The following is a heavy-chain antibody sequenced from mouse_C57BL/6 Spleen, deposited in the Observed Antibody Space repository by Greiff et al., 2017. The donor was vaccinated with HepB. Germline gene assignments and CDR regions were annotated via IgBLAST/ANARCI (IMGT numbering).Heavy chain of an antibody. Sequence: VQLQQSGAELVRPGASVKLSCKASGYTFTDYYINWVKQRPGQGLEWIARIYPGSGNTYYNEKFKGKATLTAEKSSSTAYMQLSSLTSEDSAVYFCARRSGYWAMYYWGQGTSVTVSS. CDR2: IYPGSGNT. V-gene: IGHV1-76*01. CDR1: GYTFTDYY. J-gene: IGHJ4*01. CDR3: ARRSGYWAMYY. D-gene: IGHD3-2*02.